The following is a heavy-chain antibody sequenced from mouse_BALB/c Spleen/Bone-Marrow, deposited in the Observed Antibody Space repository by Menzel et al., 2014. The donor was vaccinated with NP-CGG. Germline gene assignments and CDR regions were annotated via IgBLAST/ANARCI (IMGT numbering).Heavy chain of an antibody. CDR1: GYTFTSYL. V-gene: IGHV1-14*01. CDR3: ARWGGTPYFDH. Sequence: EVQLQQSGPELVKPGASVKMSCKASGYTFTSYLIHWVKQKPGQGLEWIGYITPYNDDTKYNEKFKGKATLTSDKSSSTAYMELSSLTSEDSAVYYCARWGGTPYFDHWGQGTTLTVPS. J-gene: IGHJ2*01. CDR2: ITPYNDDT. D-gene: IGHD4-1*01.